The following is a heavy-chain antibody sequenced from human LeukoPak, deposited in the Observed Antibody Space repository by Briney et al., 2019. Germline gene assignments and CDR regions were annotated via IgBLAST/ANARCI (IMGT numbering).Heavy chain of an antibody. J-gene: IGHJ4*02. CDR3: ARDRQLYYGTVRYFDY. D-gene: IGHD3-10*01. CDR1: GGSISAYY. V-gene: IGHV4-59*01. CDR2: IYYSGST. Sequence: SDTLSLTCIVSGGSISAYYWSWIRQPPGKGLEWMGYIYYSGSTNYNPSLKSRVNISVDTARNQFSLKLTSVTAADTAVYYCARDRQLYYGTVRYFDYWGQGTLVTVFS.